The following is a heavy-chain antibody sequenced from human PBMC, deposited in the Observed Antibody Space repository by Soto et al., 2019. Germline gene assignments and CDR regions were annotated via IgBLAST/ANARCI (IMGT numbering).Heavy chain of an antibody. D-gene: IGHD3-22*01. CDR1: GGSISSYY. J-gene: IGHJ5*02. Sequence: SETLSLTCTVSGGSISSYYWSWIRQPPGKGLEWIGYIYYSGSTNYNPSLKSRVTISVDTSKNQFSLKLSSVTAADTAVYYCARLAFSRRYGFDPWGQGTLVTVST. V-gene: IGHV4-59*08. CDR2: IYYSGST. CDR3: ARLAFSRRYGFDP.